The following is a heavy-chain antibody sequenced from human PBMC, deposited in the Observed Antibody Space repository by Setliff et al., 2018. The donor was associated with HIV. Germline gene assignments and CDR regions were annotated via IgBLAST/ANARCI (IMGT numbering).Heavy chain of an antibody. Sequence: PSETLSLTCAVYGGSFSGYSWGWIRQPPGKGLEWIGNIYSGGTTYYNSSLRSRVTISVDTSKNQFSLKLSSVTAADTAVYYCARSMGAFDYWGPGALVTVSS. D-gene: IGHD1-26*01. CDR1: GGSFSGYS. CDR2: IYSGGTT. J-gene: IGHJ4*02. CDR3: ARSMGAFDY. V-gene: IGHV4-34*01.